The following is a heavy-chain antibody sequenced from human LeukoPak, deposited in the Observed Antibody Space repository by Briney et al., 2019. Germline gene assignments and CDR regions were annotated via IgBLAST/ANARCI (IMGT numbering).Heavy chain of an antibody. D-gene: IGHD3-3*01. Sequence: SETLSLTCTVSGGSISSYYWSWIRQPPGKGLEWIGYIYYSGSTNYNPSLKSRVTTSVDTSKNQFSLKLSSVTAADTAVYYCARPRGVVDAFDIWGQGTMVTVSS. J-gene: IGHJ3*02. CDR1: GGSISSYY. V-gene: IGHV4-59*01. CDR3: ARPRGVVDAFDI. CDR2: IYYSGST.